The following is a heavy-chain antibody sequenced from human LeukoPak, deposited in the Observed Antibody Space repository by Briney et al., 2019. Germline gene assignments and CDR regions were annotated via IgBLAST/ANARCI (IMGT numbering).Heavy chain of an antibody. D-gene: IGHD6-13*01. J-gene: IGHJ4*02. CDR2: INTDGSSS. CDR3: ASGGSPGIATAAQYF. V-gene: IGHV3-74*01. Sequence: GGSLRLSCAASGFTFSSYWMHWVRQAPGKGLMWVSRINTDGSSSSYADSVKGRFTISRDNAKNTLSLQMNSLRAEDTAVYYCASGGSPGIATAAQYFWGQGTLVTASS. CDR1: GFTFSSYW.